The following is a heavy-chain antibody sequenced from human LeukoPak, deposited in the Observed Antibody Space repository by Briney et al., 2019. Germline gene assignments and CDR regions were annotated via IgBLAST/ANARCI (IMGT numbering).Heavy chain of an antibody. J-gene: IGHJ4*02. CDR1: GFTFSSYS. CDR3: ATLMRGPTGYSGYGGEDY. CDR2: ISSSSSYI. D-gene: IGHD5-12*01. V-gene: IGHV3-21*04. Sequence: GGSLRLSCAASGFTFSSYSMNWVRQAPGKGLEWVSSISSSSSYIYYADSVKGRFTISRDNSKNPLYLQLNSLRDEDTAVYYCATLMRGPTGYSGYGGEDYWGQGTLVTVSS.